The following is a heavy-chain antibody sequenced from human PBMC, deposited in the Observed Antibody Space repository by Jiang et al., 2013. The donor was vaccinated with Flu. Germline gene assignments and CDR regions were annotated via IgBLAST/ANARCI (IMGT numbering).Heavy chain of an antibody. V-gene: IGHV4-59*01. CDR2: IYYSGST. CDR3: AREWGYCSGGSCINWFDP. CDR1: GGSISSYY. J-gene: IGHJ5*02. D-gene: IGHD2-15*01. Sequence: GLVKPSETLSLTCTVSGGSISSYYWSWIRQPPGKGLEWIGYIYYSGSTNYNPSLKSRVTISVDTSKNQFSLKLSSVTAADTAVYYCAREWGYCSGGSCINWFDPWGQGTLVTVSS.